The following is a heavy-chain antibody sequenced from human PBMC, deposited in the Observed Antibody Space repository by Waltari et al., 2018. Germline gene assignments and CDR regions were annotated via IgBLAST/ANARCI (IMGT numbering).Heavy chain of an antibody. Sequence: QVQLVESGGGVVQPGRSLRLSCAASGFTFSIYGMHWVRQAPGKGLEWVAVISYDGSNKYYADSVKGRFTISRDNSKNTLYLQMNSLRAEDTAVYYCAKGESFFDYWGQGTLVTVSS. CDR1: GFTFSIYG. J-gene: IGHJ4*02. V-gene: IGHV3-30*18. D-gene: IGHD3-10*01. CDR3: AKGESFFDY. CDR2: ISYDGSNK.